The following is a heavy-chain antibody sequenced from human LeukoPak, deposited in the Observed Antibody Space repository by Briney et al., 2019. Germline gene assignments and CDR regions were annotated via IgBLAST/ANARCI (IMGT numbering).Heavy chain of an antibody. CDR1: EYTFTDYA. CDR3: ARGRWSATTASYYLDF. CDR2: INAGNGNT. J-gene: IGHJ4*02. V-gene: IGHV1-3*01. Sequence: HWASVKVSCKASEYTFTDYAINWVRQAPGQRLEWMGWINAGNGNTRYSQRFQGRVTITRATSARTAYMELSSLTSEDTAVYYCARGRWSATTASYYLDFWGQGTLVTVSS. D-gene: IGHD5-24*01.